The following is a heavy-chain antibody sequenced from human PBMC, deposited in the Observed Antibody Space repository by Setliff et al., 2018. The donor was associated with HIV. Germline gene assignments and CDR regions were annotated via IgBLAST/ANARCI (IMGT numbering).Heavy chain of an antibody. CDR2: IYTSGST. CDR1: GGSITSSY. D-gene: IGHD3-22*01. Sequence: SETLSLTCTISGGSITSSYWSWIRQPAGKGLEWIGRIYTSGSTNYNPSLKSRVTMSIDTSKKQFSLKLASVTAADTAVYYCARGGSYDTFDYWGQGTLVTVSS. CDR3: ARGGSYDTFDY. J-gene: IGHJ4*02. V-gene: IGHV4-4*07.